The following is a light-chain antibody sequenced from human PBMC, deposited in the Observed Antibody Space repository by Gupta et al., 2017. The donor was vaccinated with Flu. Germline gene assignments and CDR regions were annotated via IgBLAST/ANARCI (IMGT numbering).Light chain of an antibody. CDR2: GAS. CDR3: QQYGSSPGT. J-gene: IGKJ2*01. V-gene: IGKV3-20*01. Sequence: TLSCRASQSVSSSYLAWYQQKPGQAPKLLIYGASSRATGIPDRFSGSGSGTDFTLTISRLEPEDFAVYYCQQYGSSPGTFGQGTKLEIK. CDR1: QSVSSSY.